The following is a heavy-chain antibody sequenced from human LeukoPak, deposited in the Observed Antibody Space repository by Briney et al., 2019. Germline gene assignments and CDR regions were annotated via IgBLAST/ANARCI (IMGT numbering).Heavy chain of an antibody. Sequence: SETLSLTCTVSGYSISSGYYWGWIRPPPGKGLEWIGSIYHSGSTYYNPSLKSRVTISVDTSKNQFSLKLSSVTAADTAVYYCAVPPYSGSHNYFDYWGQGTLVTVSS. J-gene: IGHJ4*02. CDR2: IYHSGST. CDR1: GYSISSGYY. V-gene: IGHV4-38-2*02. D-gene: IGHD1-26*01. CDR3: AVPPYSGSHNYFDY.